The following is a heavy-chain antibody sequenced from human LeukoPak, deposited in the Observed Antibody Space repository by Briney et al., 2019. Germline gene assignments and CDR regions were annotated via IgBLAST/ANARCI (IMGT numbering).Heavy chain of an antibody. CDR1: GFPFSTYA. CDR3: ARDVVGFDFWSGYRNYYYGMDV. D-gene: IGHD3-3*01. J-gene: IGHJ6*02. CDR2: ISSSSSYI. V-gene: IGHV3-21*01. Sequence: GGSLRLSCAASGFPFSTYAMNWVRQAPGKGLEWVSSISSSSSYIYYADSVKGRFTISRDNAKNSLYLQMNSLRAEDTAVYYCARDVVGFDFWSGYRNYYYGMDVWGQGTTVTVSS.